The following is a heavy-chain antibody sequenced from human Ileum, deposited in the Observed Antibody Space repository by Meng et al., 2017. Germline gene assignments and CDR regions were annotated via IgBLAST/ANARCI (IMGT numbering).Heavy chain of an antibody. CDR1: GFTFSSYW. Sequence: GESLKISCAASGFTFSSYWMSWVRQAPGKGLEWVANIKQDGSEKYYVDSVKGRITISRDNARNSLYLQMNTLRAEDMAVYFCARTHNYGYDYWGQGTLVTVCS. V-gene: IGHV3-7*01. CDR2: IKQDGSEK. CDR3: ARTHNYGYDY. D-gene: IGHD5-18*01. J-gene: IGHJ4*02.